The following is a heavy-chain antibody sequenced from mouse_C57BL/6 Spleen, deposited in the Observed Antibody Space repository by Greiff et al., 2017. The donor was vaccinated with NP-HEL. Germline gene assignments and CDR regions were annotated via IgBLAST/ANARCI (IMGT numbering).Heavy chain of an antibody. D-gene: IGHD2-14*01. J-gene: IGHJ2*01. V-gene: IGHV1-80*01. CDR1: GYAFSSYW. Sequence: QVQLQQSGAELVKPGASVKISCKASGYAFSSYWMNWVKQRPGKGLEWIGQIYPGDGDTNYNGKFKGKATLTADKSSSTAYMQLSSLTSEDAAVYFCAREWAMGEYERGGGYFDYWGQSTTLTVSS. CDR3: AREWAMGEYERGGGYFDY. CDR2: IYPGDGDT.